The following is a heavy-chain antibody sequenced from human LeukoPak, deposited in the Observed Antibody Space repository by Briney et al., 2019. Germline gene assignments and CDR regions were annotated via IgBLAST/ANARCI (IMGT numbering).Heavy chain of an antibody. Sequence: GRSLRLSCAASGFTFDDYAMHWVRQAPGKGLEWVSGISWNSGSIGYADSVKGRFTIARDNAKNSLYLQMNSLRAEDTALYYCAKDIAAAGNFDYWGRGTLVTVSS. J-gene: IGHJ4*02. D-gene: IGHD6-13*01. CDR2: ISWNSGSI. CDR1: GFTFDDYA. CDR3: AKDIAAAGNFDY. V-gene: IGHV3-9*01.